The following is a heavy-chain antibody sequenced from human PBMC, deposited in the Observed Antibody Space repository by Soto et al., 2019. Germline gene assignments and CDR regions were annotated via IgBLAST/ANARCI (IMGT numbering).Heavy chain of an antibody. Sequence: QVQLVQSGAEVKKPGSSVKVSCKASGGTFSSSPIIWARQAPGQGLEWMGGIIPIFGTANYAQKFQGRVTITADESTSTDSLELNSLRSEDTAVYYCARDQLRVVIGGWFDPWGQGTLVTVS. D-gene: IGHD3-3*01. J-gene: IGHJ5*02. V-gene: IGHV1-69*01. CDR3: ARDQLRVVIGGWFDP. CDR2: IIPIFGTA. CDR1: GGTFSSSP.